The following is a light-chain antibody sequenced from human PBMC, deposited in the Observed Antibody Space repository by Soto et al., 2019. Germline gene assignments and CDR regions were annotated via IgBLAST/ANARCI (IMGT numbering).Light chain of an antibody. CDR3: QQYGSSPTWT. CDR1: QSVSSSY. V-gene: IGKV3-20*01. Sequence: EIVLTQSPGTLSLSPGERATLSCRASQSVSSSYLAWYQQKPGQAPRLLIYEASSRATGIPDRFSGSGSGTDFTLTISRLEPEDFAVYYCQQYGSSPTWTFCQVSMVDIK. J-gene: IGKJ1*01. CDR2: EAS.